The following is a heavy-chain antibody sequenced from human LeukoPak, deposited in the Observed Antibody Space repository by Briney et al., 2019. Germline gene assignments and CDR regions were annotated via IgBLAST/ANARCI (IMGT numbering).Heavy chain of an antibody. CDR3: AREEQHQRGRHFEY. V-gene: IGHV1-2*02. Sequence: ASVKVSCKASGYTFSGYYIHWVRQGPGQGLEWMGWINPNSGTDYAQNFQGRVTMTRDTSISTAYMELSRLRSDDTAVYYCAREEQHQRGRHFEYWGQGTLVTVSS. CDR1: GYTFSGYY. CDR2: INPNSGT. D-gene: IGHD6-13*01. J-gene: IGHJ4*02.